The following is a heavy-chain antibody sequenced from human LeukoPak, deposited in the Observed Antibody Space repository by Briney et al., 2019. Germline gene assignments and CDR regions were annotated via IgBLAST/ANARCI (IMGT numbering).Heavy chain of an antibody. V-gene: IGHV4-39*01. D-gene: IGHD3-22*01. CDR3: ASRDYYDSSGYYYGDY. CDR1: GGSISSSNYY. J-gene: IGHJ4*02. Sequence: PSETLSLTCTVSGGSISSSNYYWGWIRQPPGKGLEWIGSIYYSGSTYYNPSLKSRVTISVDTSKNQFSLKLSSATAADTAVYYCASRDYYDSSGYYYGDYWGQGTLVTVSS. CDR2: IYYSGST.